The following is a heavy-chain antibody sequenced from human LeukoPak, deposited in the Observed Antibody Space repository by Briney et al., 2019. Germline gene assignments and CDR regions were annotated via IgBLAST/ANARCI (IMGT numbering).Heavy chain of an antibody. CDR2: IKQDGSEK. CDR3: ARDKGDYDTSGSLFVF. CDR1: GFTFSSYW. Sequence: GGSLRLSCEASGFTFSSYWMSWVRQAPRKGLEWVANIKQDGSEKYYVDSVKGRFTISRDNAKNSLYLQMNSLRAEDTAVYYCARDKGDYDTSGSLFVFGGQGTLVTVSS. V-gene: IGHV3-7*03. D-gene: IGHD3-22*01. J-gene: IGHJ4*02.